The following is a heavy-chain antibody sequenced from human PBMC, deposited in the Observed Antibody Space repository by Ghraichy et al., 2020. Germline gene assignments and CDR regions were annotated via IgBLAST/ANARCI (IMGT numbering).Heavy chain of an antibody. CDR1: GFSLSTSGVG. CDR3: AHHGGGSPTPNFDY. CDR2: IYWDDDK. V-gene: IGHV2-5*02. J-gene: IGHJ4*02. D-gene: IGHD3-16*01. Sequence: SGPTLVKPTQTLTLTCTFSGFSLSTSGVGVGWIRQPPGKALEWLALIYWDDDKRYSPSLKSRLTITKDTSKNQVVLTMTNMDPVDTATYCCAHHGGGSPTPNFDYWGQGTLVTVSS.